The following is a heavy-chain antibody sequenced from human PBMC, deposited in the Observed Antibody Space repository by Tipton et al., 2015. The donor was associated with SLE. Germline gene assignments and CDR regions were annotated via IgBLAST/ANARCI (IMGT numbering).Heavy chain of an antibody. V-gene: IGHV4-59*01. D-gene: IGHD2-2*02. CDR2: IYYSGST. CDR3: ARARHCSSPSCYRCFDP. CDR1: GGSISSYY. Sequence: TLSLTCTVSGGSISSYYWSWIRQPPGKGLEWIGYIYYSGSTNYNPSLKSRVTISVDTSKNQFSLKLSSVTAADTAVYYCARARHCSSPSCYRCFDPWGQGTLVSVSS. J-gene: IGHJ5*02.